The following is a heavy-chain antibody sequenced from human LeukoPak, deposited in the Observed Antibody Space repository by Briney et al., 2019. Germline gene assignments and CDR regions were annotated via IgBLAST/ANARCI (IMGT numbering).Heavy chain of an antibody. CDR2: ISDSGTT. V-gene: IGHV4-61*08. D-gene: IGHD6-19*01. CDR3: ARGSGWYFY. CDR1: GGSISSGGYY. Sequence: PSETLSLTCTVSGGSISSGGYYWGWIRQPPGKGLEWIGYISDSGTTNYNASLKSRVTMSLDTSKNQFSLRVSSVTAADTAVYYCARGSGWYFYWGQGTLVTVSS. J-gene: IGHJ4*02.